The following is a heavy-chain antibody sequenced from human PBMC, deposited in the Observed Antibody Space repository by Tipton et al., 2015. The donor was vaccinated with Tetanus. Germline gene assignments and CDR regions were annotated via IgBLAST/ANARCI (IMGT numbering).Heavy chain of an antibody. CDR2: IIPMFRTT. D-gene: IGHD3-22*01. V-gene: IGHV1-69*06. CDR3: AVEYYHDTCFYQPAYYGLVV. Sequence: QLVQSGAEVKKPGSSVRVSCKASGGTFSSYAISWVRQATGQGLEWMGGIIPMFRTTNYAQKFQGRVTITADKSTSVPYMELSSLGSEDTAVYYFAVEYYHDTCFYQPAYYGLVVWGQGTTVTVSS. CDR1: GGTFSSYA. J-gene: IGHJ6*02.